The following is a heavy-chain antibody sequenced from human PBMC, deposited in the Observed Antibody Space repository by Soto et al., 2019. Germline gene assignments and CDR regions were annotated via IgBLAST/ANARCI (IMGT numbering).Heavy chain of an antibody. J-gene: IGHJ5*02. Sequence: GGSLRLSCAASGFTFSSYGMHWVRQAPGKGLEWVAVIWYDGSNKYYADSVKGRFTISRDNSKNTLYLQMNSLRAEDTAVYYCARDDAHYYDSSGYPGPWGQETLVTVSS. CDR1: GFTFSSYG. D-gene: IGHD3-22*01. V-gene: IGHV3-33*01. CDR2: IWYDGSNK. CDR3: ARDDAHYYDSSGYPGP.